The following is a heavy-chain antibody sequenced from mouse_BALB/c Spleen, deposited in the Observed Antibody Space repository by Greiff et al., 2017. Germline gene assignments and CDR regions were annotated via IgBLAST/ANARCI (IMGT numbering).Heavy chain of an antibody. CDR3: ARPLYYESAMDY. V-gene: IGHV2-2*02. D-gene: IGHD2-4*01. J-gene: IGHJ4*01. CDR1: GFSLTSYG. CDR2: IWSGGST. Sequence: QVQLQQSGPGLVQPSQSLSITCTVSGFSLTSYGVHWVRQSPGKGLEWLGVIWSGGSTDYNAAFISRLSISKDNSKSQVFFKMNSLQANDTAIYYCARPLYYESAMDYWGQGTSVTVSS.